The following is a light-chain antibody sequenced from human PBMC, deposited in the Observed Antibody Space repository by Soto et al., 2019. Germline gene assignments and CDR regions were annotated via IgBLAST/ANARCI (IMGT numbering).Light chain of an antibody. CDR1: QSVSSY. V-gene: IGKV3-11*01. Sequence: EIVLTQSPATLSLSPGERATLSCRASQSVSSYLAWYQQKPGQAPRLLIYDASNRATGIPARFSGSGSGTDFTLTITRLEPEDFAVYYCQEYDDSPPITFGLGTRLEIK. J-gene: IGKJ5*01. CDR3: QEYDDSPPIT. CDR2: DAS.